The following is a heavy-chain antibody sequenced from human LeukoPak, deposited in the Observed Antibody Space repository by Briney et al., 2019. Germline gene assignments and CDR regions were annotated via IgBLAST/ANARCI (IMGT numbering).Heavy chain of an antibody. V-gene: IGHV3-30*01. D-gene: IGHD3-9*01. J-gene: IGHJ4*02. CDR2: ISYDGSNK. CDR3: ATGYYIF. Sequence: GGSLRLSCAASGFTFSSYAMHWVRQAPGKGLEWVAVISYDGSNKYYADSVKGRFTISRDNSKNTLYLQMNSLRAEDTAVYYCATGYYIFWGQGTLVTVPS. CDR1: GFTFSSYA.